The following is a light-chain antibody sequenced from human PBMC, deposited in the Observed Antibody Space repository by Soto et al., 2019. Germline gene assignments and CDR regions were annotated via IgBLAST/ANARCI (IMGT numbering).Light chain of an antibody. CDR1: QSVASS. CDR2: DAS. CDR3: QQYVNSPLT. J-gene: IGKJ4*01. Sequence: EIVLMQSPGTLSLSPGERGTLSCRACQSVASSLAWYQQKPGQAPRLLIYDASNRATGIPDRFSGSGSGTDFTLTLSRLEPEDFAVYYCQQYVNSPLTFGGGTKVEIK. V-gene: IGKV3-20*01.